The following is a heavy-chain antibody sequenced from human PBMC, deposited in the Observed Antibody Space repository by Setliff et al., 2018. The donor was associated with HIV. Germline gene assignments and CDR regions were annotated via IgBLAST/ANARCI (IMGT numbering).Heavy chain of an antibody. V-gene: IGHV4-34*01. CDR2: INHIGNT. CDR1: GGSFDAYY. J-gene: IGHJ4*02. CDR3: LLEAPLMMGTTPPL. D-gene: IGHD1-7*01. Sequence: SETLSLTCDLYGGSFDAYYWSWIRQPPGKGLEWMGEINHIGNTTYNPSLESRVTISADTTKNQFSLKLNTVTAADTAVYDCLLEAPLMMGTTPPLWGQGTLVTVSS.